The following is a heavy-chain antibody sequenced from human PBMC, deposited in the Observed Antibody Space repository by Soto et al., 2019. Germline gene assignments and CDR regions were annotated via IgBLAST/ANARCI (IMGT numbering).Heavy chain of an antibody. V-gene: IGHV6-1*01. CDR1: GDSVSRNSGA. Sequence: SQTLSLTCAISGDSVSRNSGAWNWIRQSPSRGLEWLGRTYYRSKWYNEYAPSVKSRITINPDTAKNQFALQLKSVTPDDTGVYYCARGNWNDEGYYHGMDVWGQGITVTSP. J-gene: IGHJ6*02. D-gene: IGHD1-1*01. CDR2: TYYRSKWYN. CDR3: ARGNWNDEGYYHGMDV.